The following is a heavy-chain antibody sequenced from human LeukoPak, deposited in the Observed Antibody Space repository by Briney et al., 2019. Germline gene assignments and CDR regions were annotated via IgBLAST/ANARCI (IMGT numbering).Heavy chain of an antibody. CDR3: AGIAVAGSLDDY. Sequence: KPSETLSLTCTVSGGSISSSSYYWGWIRQPPGKGLEWIGSIYYSGSTYYNPSLKSRVTISVDTSKNQFSLKLSSVTAADTAVYYCAGIAVAGSLDDYWGQGTLATVSS. V-gene: IGHV4-39*01. J-gene: IGHJ4*02. CDR1: GGSISSSSYY. CDR2: IYYSGST. D-gene: IGHD6-19*01.